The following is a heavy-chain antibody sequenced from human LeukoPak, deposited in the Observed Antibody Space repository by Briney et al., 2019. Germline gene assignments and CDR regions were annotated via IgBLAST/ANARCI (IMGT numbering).Heavy chain of an antibody. CDR2: IYYSGST. CDR1: GGSISSSSYY. CDR3: ARLDLYGSRDY. J-gene: IGHJ4*02. Sequence: PSETLSLTCTVSGGSISSSSYYRGWIRQPPGKGLEWIGSIYYSGSTYYNPSLKSRVTISVDTSKNQFSLKLSSVTAADTAVYYCARLDLYGSRDYWGQGTLVTVSS. D-gene: IGHD3-10*01. V-gene: IGHV4-39*01.